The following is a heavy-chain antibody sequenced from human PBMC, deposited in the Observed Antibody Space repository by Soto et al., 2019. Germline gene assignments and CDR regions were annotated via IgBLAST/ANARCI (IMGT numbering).Heavy chain of an antibody. CDR1: GFTFSSYG. CDR2: ISYDGSNK. J-gene: IGHJ4*02. D-gene: IGHD5-12*01. Sequence: GGSLRLSCAVSGFTFSSYGMHWVRQAPGKGLEWVAVISYDGSNKYYADSVKGRFTISRDNSKNTLYLQMNSLRAEDTAVYYCAKQKGDGYNLNFDYWGQGTLVTVSS. V-gene: IGHV3-30*18. CDR3: AKQKGDGYNLNFDY.